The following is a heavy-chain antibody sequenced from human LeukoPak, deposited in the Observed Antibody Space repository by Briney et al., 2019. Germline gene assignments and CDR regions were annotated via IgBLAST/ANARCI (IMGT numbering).Heavy chain of an antibody. Sequence: ASVKVSCKVSGYTLTELSMHWVRQAPGKGLEWMGSFDPEDGETIYAQKFQGRVTMTEDTSTDTAYMELSSLRSEDTAVYYCARGSGLLWFGELNYWGQGTLVTVSS. CDR1: GYTLTELS. V-gene: IGHV1-24*01. D-gene: IGHD3-10*01. CDR2: FDPEDGET. J-gene: IGHJ4*02. CDR3: ARGSGLLWFGELNY.